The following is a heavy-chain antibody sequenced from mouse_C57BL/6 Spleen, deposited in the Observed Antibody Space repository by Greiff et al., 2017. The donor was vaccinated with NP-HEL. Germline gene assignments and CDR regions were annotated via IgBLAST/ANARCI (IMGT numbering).Heavy chain of an antibody. Sequence: EVQLQESGPGLVKPSQSLSLTCSVTGYSITSGYYWNWIRQFPGNKLEWMGYISYDGSNNYNPSLKNRISITRDTSKNQFFLKLNSVTTEDTATYYCAREDYTWYFDVWGTGTTVTVSS. V-gene: IGHV3-6*01. D-gene: IGHD2-12*01. CDR2: ISYDGSN. CDR1: GYSITSGYY. J-gene: IGHJ1*03. CDR3: AREDYTWYFDV.